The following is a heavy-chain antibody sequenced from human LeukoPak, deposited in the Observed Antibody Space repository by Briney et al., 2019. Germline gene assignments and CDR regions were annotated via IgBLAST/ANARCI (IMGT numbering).Heavy chain of an antibody. CDR1: GGSISSCDYY. J-gene: IGHJ5*02. D-gene: IGHD5-12*01. CDR2: IYYSGST. V-gene: IGHV4-30-4*01. CDR3: AREGNIVASTNWFDP. Sequence: SQTLSLTCTVSGGSISSCDYYWSWIRQPPGKGLEWIGYIYYSGSTYYNPSLKSRVTISVDTSKNQFSLKLSSVTAADTAVYYCAREGNIVASTNWFDPWGQGTLVTVSS.